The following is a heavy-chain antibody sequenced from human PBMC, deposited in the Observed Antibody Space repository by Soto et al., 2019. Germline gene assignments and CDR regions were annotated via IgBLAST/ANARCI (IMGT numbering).Heavy chain of an antibody. J-gene: IGHJ4*02. CDR1: GGTFSSYA. Sequence: SGKVSCRASGGTFSSYAISGVRQAPGQGLEWMGGIIPIFGTANYAQKFQGRVTITADESTSTAYMELSSLRSEDTAVYYCARTVTTRGEYFDYFGQRILVTVSS. D-gene: IGHD4-17*01. V-gene: IGHV1-69*13. CDR3: ARTVTTRGEYFDY. CDR2: IIPIFGTA.